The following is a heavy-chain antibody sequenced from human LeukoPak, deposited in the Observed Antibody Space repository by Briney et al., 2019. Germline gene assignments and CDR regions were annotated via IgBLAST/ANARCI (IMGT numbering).Heavy chain of an antibody. J-gene: IGHJ3*02. CDR3: ARGSVTRAFDI. D-gene: IGHD4-17*01. CDR1: GFTFSSYS. Sequence: GGSLRLSCAASGFTFSSYSMNWVRQAPGKGLEWVSSISSSSSYIYYADSVKGRFTISRDNAKNSLYLQMNSLRAEDTAVYYCARGSVTRAFDIWGQGTMVTVSS. CDR2: ISSSSSYI. V-gene: IGHV3-21*01.